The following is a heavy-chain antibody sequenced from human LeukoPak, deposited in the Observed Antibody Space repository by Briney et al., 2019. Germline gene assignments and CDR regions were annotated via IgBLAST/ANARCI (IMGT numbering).Heavy chain of an antibody. CDR3: ARDETYSSSWYEFSNYYYYYYMDV. D-gene: IGHD6-13*01. J-gene: IGHJ6*03. Sequence: GRSLRLSCAASGFTFSSYAMHWVRQAPGKGLEWVAVISYDGSNKYYADSVKGRFTISRDNSKNTLYLQMNSLRAEDTAVYYCARDETYSSSWYEFSNYYYYYYMDVWGKGTTVTVSS. V-gene: IGHV3-30*04. CDR2: ISYDGSNK. CDR1: GFTFSSYA.